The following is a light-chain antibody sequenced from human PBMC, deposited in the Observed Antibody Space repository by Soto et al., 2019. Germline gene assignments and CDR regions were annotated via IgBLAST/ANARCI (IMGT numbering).Light chain of an antibody. CDR3: SSFTGTTTLDV. CDR1: SSDVGAYKY. V-gene: IGLV2-14*03. CDR2: GVS. J-gene: IGLJ1*01. Sequence: QSVLTQPASVSGSPGQSITISCTGTSSDVGAYKYVSWYQQHPGKVPKLIIYGVSNRPSGVSNRFSGSKSGNTAFLTTSGLQPEDEADYYCSSFTGTTTLDVFGTGTKVTVL.